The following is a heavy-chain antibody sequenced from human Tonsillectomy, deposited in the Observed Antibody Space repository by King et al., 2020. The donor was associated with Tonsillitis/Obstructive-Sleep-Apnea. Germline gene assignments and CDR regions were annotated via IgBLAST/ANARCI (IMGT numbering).Heavy chain of an antibody. Sequence: VQLVESGGGVVQPGRSLRLSCAASGFPFSSYAMHWVRQAPGKGLEWVAIISYDGSDKYNADSVKGRFTISRDNSKNTLYLQMNSLRPEDTAVYYCARVPYSSGWHYYYYGMDVWGQGTTVTVSS. V-gene: IGHV3-30*04. CDR1: GFPFSSYA. J-gene: IGHJ6*02. CDR2: ISYDGSDK. CDR3: ARVPYSSGWHYYYYGMDV. D-gene: IGHD6-19*01.